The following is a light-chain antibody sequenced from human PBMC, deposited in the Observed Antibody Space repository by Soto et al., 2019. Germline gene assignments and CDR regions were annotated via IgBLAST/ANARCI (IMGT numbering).Light chain of an antibody. Sequence: EVVLTHSPGTLSLSPWEIATLSCRASQSISQSLAWYQQRPGQSPRLLIYDASRRATGIPDRFTGSGFGTDFTLTISRLAPEDFAVYYCQQYGSSPPITFGQGTRLEIK. J-gene: IGKJ5*01. CDR1: QSISQS. V-gene: IGKV3-20*01. CDR3: QQYGSSPPIT. CDR2: DAS.